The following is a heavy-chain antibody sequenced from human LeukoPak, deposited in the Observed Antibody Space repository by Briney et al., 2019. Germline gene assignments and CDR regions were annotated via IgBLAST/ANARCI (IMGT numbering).Heavy chain of an antibody. V-gene: IGHV1-69*02. D-gene: IGHD4-17*01. CDR1: GYTFTGYH. J-gene: IGHJ4*02. Sequence: GASVKVSCKASGYTFTGYHMHWVRQAPGQGLEWMGRIIPILGIANYAQKFQGRVTITADKPTSTAYMELSSLRSEDTAVYYCARLADGDSRGTLTFDHWGQGTLVTVSS. CDR2: IIPILGIA. CDR3: ARLADGDSRGTLTFDH.